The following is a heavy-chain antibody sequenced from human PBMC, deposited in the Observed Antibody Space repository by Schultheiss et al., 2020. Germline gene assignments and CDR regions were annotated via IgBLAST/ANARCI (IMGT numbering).Heavy chain of an antibody. Sequence: GGSLRLSCAASGFTFSSYAMSWVRQAPGKGLEWVAVIWYGGSNKYYADSVKDRFTISRDNSKNTLYLQMNSLRAEDTAVYYCAKDRGPVYCSGGSCYSFLDYGMDVWGQGTTVTVSS. V-gene: IGHV3-33*06. CDR3: AKDRGPVYCSGGSCYSFLDYGMDV. J-gene: IGHJ6*02. D-gene: IGHD2-15*01. CDR2: IWYGGSNK. CDR1: GFTFSSYA.